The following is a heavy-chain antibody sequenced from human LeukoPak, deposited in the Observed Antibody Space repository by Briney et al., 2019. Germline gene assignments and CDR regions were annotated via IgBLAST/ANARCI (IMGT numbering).Heavy chain of an antibody. D-gene: IGHD6-13*01. V-gene: IGHV4-39*01. CDR1: GGSISSSSYY. CDR3: ARHRGGSSWSLDYYYYYYMDV. J-gene: IGHJ6*03. Sequence: SETLSLTCTVSGGSISSSSYYWGWIRQPPGKGLEWLGSIYYSGSTYYNPSLKSRVTISVDTSKNQFSLKLSSVTAADTAVYYCARHRGGSSWSLDYYYYYYMDVWGKGTTVTVSS. CDR2: IYYSGST.